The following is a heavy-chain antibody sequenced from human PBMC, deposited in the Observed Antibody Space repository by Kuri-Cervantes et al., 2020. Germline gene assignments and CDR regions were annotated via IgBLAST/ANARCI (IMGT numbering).Heavy chain of an antibody. J-gene: IGHJ4*02. Sequence: GESLKISCAASGFTVSSNYMSWVRQAPGKGLEWVANIKQDGSEKYYVDSVKGRFTISRDNAKNSLYLQMNSLRAEDTAVYYCARDKGWFGNSNDYWGQGTLVTVSS. D-gene: IGHD3-10*01. CDR1: GFTVSSNY. CDR2: IKQDGSEK. V-gene: IGHV3-7*01. CDR3: ARDKGWFGNSNDY.